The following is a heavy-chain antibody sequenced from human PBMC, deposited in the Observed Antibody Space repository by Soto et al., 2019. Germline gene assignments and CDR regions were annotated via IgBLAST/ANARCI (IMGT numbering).Heavy chain of an antibody. J-gene: IGHJ5*02. V-gene: IGHV1-69*04. D-gene: IGHD3-22*01. CDR3: AGDPDSHYNDSHASSYP. CDR1: GGTFSTYT. CDR2: IIPIIGII. Sequence: SVKVSCKASGGTFSTYTITWVRQAPGQGLEWMGRIIPIIGIINYAQKFQGRVTITADKFTGTAYMELTRLRSDDTAVYYCAGDPDSHYNDSHASSYPWGQGTLLTVSS.